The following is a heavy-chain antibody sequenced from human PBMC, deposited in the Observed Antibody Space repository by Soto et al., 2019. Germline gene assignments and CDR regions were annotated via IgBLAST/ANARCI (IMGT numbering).Heavy chain of an antibody. CDR2: IYYSGST. Sequence: QLQLQESGPGLVKPSETLSLTCTVSGGSISSSSFHWGWIRQPPGKGLEWIGSIYYSGSTYYSPSLKSRATISVDTSKNQFSLKLSPVTAADTAVYYCARRERAAGTDWWFDPWGQGTLVTVSS. V-gene: IGHV4-39*01. D-gene: IGHD6-13*01. CDR3: ARRERAAGTDWWFDP. J-gene: IGHJ5*02. CDR1: GGSISSSSFH.